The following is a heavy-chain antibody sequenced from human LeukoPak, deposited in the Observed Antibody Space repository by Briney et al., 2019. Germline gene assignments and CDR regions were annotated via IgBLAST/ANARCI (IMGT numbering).Heavy chain of an antibody. D-gene: IGHD1-26*01. Sequence: AETLSLTCTVSGGSISDYYWSWIRQPAGKGLEWIGHIYTIGSTNYNPSLKSRVTMSVDRSRNRFSLKLNSVTAADTAVYYCARWVRGRTYYFDYWGQGTLVTVSS. V-gene: IGHV4-4*07. J-gene: IGHJ4*02. CDR2: IYTIGST. CDR3: ARWVRGRTYYFDY. CDR1: GGSISDYY.